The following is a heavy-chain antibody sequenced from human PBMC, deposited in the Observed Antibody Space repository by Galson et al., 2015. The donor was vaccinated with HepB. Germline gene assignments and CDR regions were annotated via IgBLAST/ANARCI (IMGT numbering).Heavy chain of an antibody. CDR3: AQLGTGY. D-gene: IGHD7-27*01. CDR1: GFSVNSNY. V-gene: IGHV3-53*01. Sequence: SLRLSCAASGFSVNSNYMNWVRQAPGKGLEWVSLIYSSSSSTNYADFVRGRFTISRDTSKNTVYLQMSRLRADDTAIYYCAQLGTGYWGRGTLVTVSS. CDR2: IYSSSSST. J-gene: IGHJ4*02.